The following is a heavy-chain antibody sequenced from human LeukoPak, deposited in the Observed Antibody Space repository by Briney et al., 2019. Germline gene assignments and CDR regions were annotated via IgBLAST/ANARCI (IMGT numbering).Heavy chain of an antibody. CDR2: ISYDGSNK. CDR3: ASLQGRYCSGGSCYSDFDY. CDR1: GFTFSSYA. J-gene: IGHJ4*02. Sequence: GGSLRLSCAASGFTFSSYAMHWVRQAPGKGLEWVAVISYDGSNKYYADSVKGRFTISRDNSKNTLYLQMNSLRAEDTAVYYCASLQGRYCSGGSCYSDFDYWGQGALVTVSS. D-gene: IGHD2-15*01. V-gene: IGHV3-30-3*01.